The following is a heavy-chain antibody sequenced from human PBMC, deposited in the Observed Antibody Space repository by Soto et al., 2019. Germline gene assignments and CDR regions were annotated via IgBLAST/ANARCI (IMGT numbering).Heavy chain of an antibody. D-gene: IGHD4-17*01. Sequence: GGSLRLSCAASGFTFSSYAMSWVRQAPGKGLEWVSAISGSGGSTYYADSVKGRFTISRDNSKNTLYLQMNSLRAEDTAVYYCAKLTVTRTYGPKPMDDAFDIWGQGTMVTVSS. CDR1: GFTFSSYA. CDR3: AKLTVTRTYGPKPMDDAFDI. CDR2: ISGSGGST. V-gene: IGHV3-23*01. J-gene: IGHJ3*02.